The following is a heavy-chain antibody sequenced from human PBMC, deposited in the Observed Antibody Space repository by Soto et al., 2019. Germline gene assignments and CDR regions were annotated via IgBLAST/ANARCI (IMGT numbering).Heavy chain of an antibody. J-gene: IGHJ5*02. CDR1: GGSISSYY. D-gene: IGHD6-13*01. CDR2: IYSSGST. Sequence: SETLSLTCTVSGGSISSYYWSWIRQPPGKGLEWIGYIYSSGSTNYNPSLKSRVTISVDTSKNQFSLKLSSVTAADTAVYYCARDKYYSSTSPNWLDPWGQGTLVTVSS. CDR3: ARDKYYSSTSPNWLDP. V-gene: IGHV4-59*01.